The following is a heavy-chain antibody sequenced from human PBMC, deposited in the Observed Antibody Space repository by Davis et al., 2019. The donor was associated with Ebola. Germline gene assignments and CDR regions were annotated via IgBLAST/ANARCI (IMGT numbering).Heavy chain of an antibody. CDR1: GFTFSSYG. CDR2: IRYDGSNK. V-gene: IGHV3-30*02. D-gene: IGHD3-3*01. CDR3: AKGWSYLDY. Sequence: GGSLRLSCAASGFTFSSYGMHWVRQAPGKGLEWVAFIRYDGSNKYYADSVKGRFTISRDNSKNTLYLQMNSLKSEDTAMFYCAKGWSYLDYWGQGTLVSVSS. J-gene: IGHJ4*02.